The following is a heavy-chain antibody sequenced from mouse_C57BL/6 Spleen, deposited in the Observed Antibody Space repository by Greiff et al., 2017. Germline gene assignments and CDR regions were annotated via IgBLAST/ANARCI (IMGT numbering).Heavy chain of an antibody. CDR3: ARRGSAQATFDY. V-gene: IGHV1-47*01. J-gene: IGHJ2*01. D-gene: IGHD3-2*02. Sequence: VKLQQSGAELVKPGASVKMSCQASGYTFTTYPIEWMKQNHGKSLEWIGNFHPYNDDTKYNEKFKGKATLTVETPSRTVYLELSRLTSDEAAVYYCARRGSAQATFDYWGQVTTLTVAS. CDR1: GYTFTTYP. CDR2: FHPYNDDT.